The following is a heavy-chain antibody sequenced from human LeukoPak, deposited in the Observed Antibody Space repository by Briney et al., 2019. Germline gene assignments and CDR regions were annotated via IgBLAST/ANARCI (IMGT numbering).Heavy chain of an antibody. CDR2: FDPEDGET. CDR1: GYTLTELS. V-gene: IGHV1-24*01. CDR3: ATVSYYDSSGYYPYYFDY. D-gene: IGHD3-22*01. Sequence: ASVKVSCKVSGYTLTELSMHWVRQAPGKGLEWMGGFDPEDGETIYAQKFQGRVTMTEDISTDTAYMELSSLRSEDTAVYYCATVSYYDSSGYYPYYFDYWGQGTLVTVSS. J-gene: IGHJ4*02.